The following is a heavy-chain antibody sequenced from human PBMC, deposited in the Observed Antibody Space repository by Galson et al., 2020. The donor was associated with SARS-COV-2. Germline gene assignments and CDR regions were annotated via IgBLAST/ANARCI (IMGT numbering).Heavy chain of an antibody. CDR3: ARALGHCTSSSCYAVCGY. Sequence: SVKVSCKASGGTFSTYSINWVRQAPGQGLEWVGGIIPIFGTAKYAQKFQGRVTIIADESTSTAYMELSSLRSEDTAVYYCARALGHCTSSSCYAVCGYWGQGTLVSVSS. V-gene: IGHV1-69*13. CDR2: IIPIFGTA. J-gene: IGHJ4*02. D-gene: IGHD2-2*01. CDR1: GGTFSTYS.